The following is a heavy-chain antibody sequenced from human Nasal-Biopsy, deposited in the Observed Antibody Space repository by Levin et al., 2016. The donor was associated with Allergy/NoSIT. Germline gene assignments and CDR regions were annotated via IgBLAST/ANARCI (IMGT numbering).Heavy chain of an antibody. CDR2: ISYDASKK. CDR3: AKLIVGADSADFDY. CDR1: GFTFSDYG. J-gene: IGHJ4*02. D-gene: IGHD1-26*01. Sequence: GGSLRLSCTVSGFTFSDYGMHWVRQAPGKGLEWVALISYDASKKYYADSVKGRFTISRDNSKNTVSLQMNSLRPEDTALYYCAKLIVGADSADFDYWGRGTLVTVSS. V-gene: IGHV3-30*18.